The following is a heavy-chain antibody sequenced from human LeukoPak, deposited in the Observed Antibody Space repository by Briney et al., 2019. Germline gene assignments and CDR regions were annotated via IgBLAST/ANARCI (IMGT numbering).Heavy chain of an antibody. V-gene: IGHV1-46*01. CDR3: AREKDSSGSPPYCGMDV. CDR1: GYTFTSYY. D-gene: IGHD3-22*01. Sequence: ASVKVSCKASGYTFTSYYMHWVRQAPGQGLEWMGIINPSGGSTSYAQKFQGRVTMTRDTSTSTVYMELSSLRSEDTAVYYCAREKDSSGSPPYCGMDVWGQGTTVTVSS. J-gene: IGHJ6*02. CDR2: INPSGGST.